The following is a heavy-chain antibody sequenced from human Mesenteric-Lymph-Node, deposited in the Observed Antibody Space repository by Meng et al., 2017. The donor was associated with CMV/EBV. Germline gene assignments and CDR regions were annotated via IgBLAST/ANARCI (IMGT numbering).Heavy chain of an antibody. D-gene: IGHD3-3*01. CDR1: GYSFTSYW. Sequence: GGSLRLSCKGSGYSFTSYWIGWVRQMPGKGLEWTGIIYPGDSDTRYSPSFQGQVTISADKSISTAYLQWSSLKASDTAMYYCARRIYDLSYYFDYWGQGTLVTVSS. V-gene: IGHV5-51*01. J-gene: IGHJ4*02. CDR3: ARRIYDLSYYFDY. CDR2: IYPGDSDT.